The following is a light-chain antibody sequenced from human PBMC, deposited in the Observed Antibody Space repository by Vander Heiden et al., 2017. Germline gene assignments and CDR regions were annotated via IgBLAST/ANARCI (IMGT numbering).Light chain of an antibody. J-gene: IGLJ2*01. Sequence: QSAPTQPASVSGSPGQSITISCTGTSSDVGCYNYVSWYQQHPGKAPKLMIYDVSNRPSGVSNRFSGSKSGNTASLTISGLQAEDEADYYCSSYTRSSTLVVFGGGTKLTVL. CDR3: SSYTRSSTLVV. CDR1: SSDVGCYNY. V-gene: IGLV2-14*03. CDR2: DVS.